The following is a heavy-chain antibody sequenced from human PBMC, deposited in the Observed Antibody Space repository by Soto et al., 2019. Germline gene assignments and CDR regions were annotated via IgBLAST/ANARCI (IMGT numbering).Heavy chain of an antibody. CDR2: IKQDGSEK. D-gene: IGHD6-6*01. CDR3: ARDPKGSSSSGDY. V-gene: IGHV3-7*01. CDR1: GFTFSSYW. Sequence: GGSLRLSCAASGFTFSSYWMSWVRQAPGKGLEWVANIKQDGSEKYYVDSVKGRFTISRDNAKNSLYLQMNSLRGADTAVDYCARDPKGSSSSGDYWGQGTLVTVSS. J-gene: IGHJ4*02.